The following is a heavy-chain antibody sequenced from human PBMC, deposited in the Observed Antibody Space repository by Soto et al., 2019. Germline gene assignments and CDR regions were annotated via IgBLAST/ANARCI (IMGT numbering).Heavy chain of an antibody. J-gene: IGHJ5*02. Sequence: EVQLVESGGVAVQPGGSLRLSCAASGFTFDAYAMHWVRQAPGKGLEWVSLIGWDGGTTFYADSVKGRFTVSRDNVQNSLYLQMNSLQVEDTALYYCARDAPRSCSSSSCSTGFDPWGQGTPVTVSS. CDR2: IGWDGGTT. CDR1: GFTFDAYA. V-gene: IGHV3-43D*04. D-gene: IGHD2-2*01. CDR3: ARDAPRSCSSSSCSTGFDP.